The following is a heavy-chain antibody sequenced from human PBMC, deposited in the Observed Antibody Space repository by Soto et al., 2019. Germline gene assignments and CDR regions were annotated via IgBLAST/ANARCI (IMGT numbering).Heavy chain of an antibody. CDR3: ARGWTVVALDY. Sequence: QVQLQQWGAGLLKPSETLSLTCAVYGGSFSGYYWSWIRQPPGKGLEWIGEINHSGSTNYNPSLKSRVTISVDTSKNQFSLKLSSVTAADTAVYYCARGWTVVALDYWGQGTLVTVSS. CDR2: INHSGST. D-gene: IGHD5-12*01. CDR1: GGSFSGYY. V-gene: IGHV4-34*01. J-gene: IGHJ4*02.